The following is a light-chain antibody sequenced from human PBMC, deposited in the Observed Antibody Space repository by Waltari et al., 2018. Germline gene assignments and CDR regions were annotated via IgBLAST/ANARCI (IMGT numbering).Light chain of an antibody. CDR2: DAS. V-gene: IGKV1-33*01. CDR1: QDISKY. J-gene: IGKJ2*01. Sequence: DIQMTQSPSSLSASVGDRVTITCQASQDISKYLNWYQHKSGTAPKLLIYDASNLERGVPSRFRGYGSGTNFTFSISSLQPEDFATYFCQQHHELQTFGQGTKLDIK. CDR3: QQHHELQT.